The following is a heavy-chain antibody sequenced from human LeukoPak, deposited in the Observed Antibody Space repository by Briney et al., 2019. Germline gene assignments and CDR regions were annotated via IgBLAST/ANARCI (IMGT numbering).Heavy chain of an antibody. V-gene: IGHV3-23*01. CDR1: GFTFTSYA. CDR2: ISGSGSST. J-gene: IGHJ4*02. Sequence: GGSLRLSGAASGFTFTSYAMSWVRQTPGKGLEWVSGISGSGSSTYYADSVKGRFTISRDNSKNTLYLQMNSLRAEDTAVYYCLRSRNFDYWGQGTLVTVSS. D-gene: IGHD2-21*01. CDR3: LRSRNFDY.